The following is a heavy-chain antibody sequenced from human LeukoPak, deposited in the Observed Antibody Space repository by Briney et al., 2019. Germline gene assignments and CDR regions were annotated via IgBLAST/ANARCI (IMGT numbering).Heavy chain of an antibody. Sequence: ASVKVSCKASGYTFTGYYMHWVRQAPGQGLEWMGRINPNSGGTNYAQKFQGRVTMTRDTSISTAYMELSRLRSDDTAVYYCARGSVGYYYGSGSRYTDYWGQGTLVTVSS. CDR3: ARGSVGYYYGSGSRYTDY. J-gene: IGHJ4*02. V-gene: IGHV1-2*06. D-gene: IGHD3-10*01. CDR2: INPNSGGT. CDR1: GYTFTGYY.